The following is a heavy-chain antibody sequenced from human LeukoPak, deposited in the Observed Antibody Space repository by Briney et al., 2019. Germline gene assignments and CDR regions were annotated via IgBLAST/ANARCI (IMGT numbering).Heavy chain of an antibody. J-gene: IGHJ5*02. CDR2: IYYSGST. CDR1: GGSISSDNYY. CDR3: ARETTVRGVTIDNWFDP. D-gene: IGHD3-10*01. V-gene: IGHV4-39*07. Sequence: SETLSLTCTVSGGSISSDNYYWGWIRQPPGKGLEFIGSIYYSGSTYYNPSLKSRVTISVDTSKNEFSLKVSSVTAADTAVYYCARETTVRGVTIDNWFDPWGQGTLVTVSS.